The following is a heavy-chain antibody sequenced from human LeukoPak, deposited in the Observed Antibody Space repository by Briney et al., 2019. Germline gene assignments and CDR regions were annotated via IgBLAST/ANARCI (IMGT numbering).Heavy chain of an antibody. CDR3: ARVRLGIGDY. CDR1: GFTIISTY. V-gene: IGHV3-66*01. J-gene: IGHJ4*02. Sequence: GGSLRLSCAASGFTIISTYLSWVRQAPGKGLEWVSVIYSGGSTYYADSVKGRFTISRDISKSTVYLQMNSLRAEDTAVYYCARVRLGIGDYWGQGTLVTVSS. CDR2: IYSGGST. D-gene: IGHD7-27*01.